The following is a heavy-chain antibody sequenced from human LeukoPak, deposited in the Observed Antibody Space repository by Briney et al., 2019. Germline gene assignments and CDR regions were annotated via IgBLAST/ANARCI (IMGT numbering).Heavy chain of an antibody. CDR3: ASGTSIYGSGSYYDY. CDR2: IYHSGST. D-gene: IGHD3-10*01. Sequence: PSETLSLTCAVSGGSISSGGYSWSWIRQPPGKGLEWIGYIYHSGSTYYNPSLKSRVTISVDRSKNQFSLKLSSVTAADTAVYYCASGTSIYGSGSYYDYWGQGTLVTVSS. J-gene: IGHJ4*02. CDR1: GGSISSGGYS. V-gene: IGHV4-30-2*01.